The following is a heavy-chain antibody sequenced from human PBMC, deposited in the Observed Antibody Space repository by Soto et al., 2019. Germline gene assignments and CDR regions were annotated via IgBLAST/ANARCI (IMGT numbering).Heavy chain of an antibody. D-gene: IGHD3-9*01. CDR3: GRHGNYDIGWFDP. CDR2: THYSGSV. V-gene: IGHV4-30-4*01. CDR1: GASISSGDDY. Sequence: SETLSLTCTVSGASISSGDDYWSWIRQPPGKGLEWIGYTHYSGSVNYNPSLKSRVTISADASRSHVALILKSVTAADTAVYYCGRHGNYDIGWFDPWGQGTQVTVSA. J-gene: IGHJ5*02.